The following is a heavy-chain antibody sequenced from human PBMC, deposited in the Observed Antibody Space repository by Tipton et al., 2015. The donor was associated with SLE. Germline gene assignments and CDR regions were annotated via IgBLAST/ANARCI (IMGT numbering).Heavy chain of an antibody. CDR2: IRVKANNYAT. V-gene: IGHV3-73*01. Sequence: SLRLSCAASGFPLNGSAVHWVRQASGKGLEWLGHIRVKANNYATAYAASVKGRFIISRDDPNNAASLHMNSLKIEDTAVYYCTRRPDYDIVTGYHIWLDPRGQGTQVTVSS. D-gene: IGHD3-9*01. J-gene: IGHJ5*02. CDR1: GFPLNGSA. CDR3: TRRPDYDIVTGYHIWLDP.